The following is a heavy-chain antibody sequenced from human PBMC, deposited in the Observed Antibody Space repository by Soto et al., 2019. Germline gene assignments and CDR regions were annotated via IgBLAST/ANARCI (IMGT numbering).Heavy chain of an antibody. Sequence: PLSDPCTVSGGSISSGGYYCSWIRQHPGKGLEWIGYIYYSGSTYYNPSLKSRVTISVDTSKNQFSLKLSSVTAADTAVYYCARDQGYCSSTSCYFDYWGQGTLVTVSS. D-gene: IGHD2-2*01. V-gene: IGHV4-31*03. CDR3: ARDQGYCSSTSCYFDY. CDR1: GGSISSGGYY. CDR2: IYYSGST. J-gene: IGHJ4*02.